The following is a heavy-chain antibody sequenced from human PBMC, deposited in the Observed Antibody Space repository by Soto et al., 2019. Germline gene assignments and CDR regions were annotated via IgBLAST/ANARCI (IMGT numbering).Heavy chain of an antibody. Sequence: QVQLVESGGGVVQPGRSLRLSCAASGFTFSSYAMHWVRQAPGKGLEWVAVISYDGSNKYYADSVKGRFTISRDNSKNTLYLQMNSLRAEDTAVYYCARDQPTDYGDHWYYYGMDVWGQGTTVTVSS. J-gene: IGHJ6*02. CDR2: ISYDGSNK. V-gene: IGHV3-30-3*01. CDR1: GFTFSSYA. CDR3: ARDQPTDYGDHWYYYGMDV. D-gene: IGHD4-17*01.